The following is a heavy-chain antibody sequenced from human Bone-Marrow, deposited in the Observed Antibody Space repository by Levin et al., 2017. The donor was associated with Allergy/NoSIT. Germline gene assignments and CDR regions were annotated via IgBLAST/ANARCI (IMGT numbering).Heavy chain of an antibody. V-gene: IGHV1-46*01. CDR1: GNIVTNNY. CDR2: ILPSGGAT. CDR3: ATGAFGPRPFHN. J-gene: IGHJ3*02. D-gene: IGHD3-16*01. Sequence: ASVKVSCKASGNIVTNNYIHWVRQAPGQGLEWMGMILPSGGATAYAQKFQGRVTMTRDTSTTTVYMELSTLRSDDTAFYYCATGAFGPRPFHNWGQGTLVTVS.